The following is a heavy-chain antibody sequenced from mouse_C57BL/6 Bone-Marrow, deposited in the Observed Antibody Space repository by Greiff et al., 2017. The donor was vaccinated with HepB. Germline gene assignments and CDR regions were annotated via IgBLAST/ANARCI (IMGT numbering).Heavy chain of an antibody. CDR3: TRDGGYYPFDY. D-gene: IGHD2-3*01. CDR2: ISSGGDYI. Sequence: DVMLVESGEGLVKPGGSLKLSCAASGFTFSSYAMSWVRQTPEKRLEWVAYISSGGDYIYYADTVKGRFTISRDNARNTLYLQMSSLKSEDTAMYYCTRDGGYYPFDYWGQGTTLTVSS. CDR1: GFTFSSYA. J-gene: IGHJ2*01. V-gene: IGHV5-9-1*02.